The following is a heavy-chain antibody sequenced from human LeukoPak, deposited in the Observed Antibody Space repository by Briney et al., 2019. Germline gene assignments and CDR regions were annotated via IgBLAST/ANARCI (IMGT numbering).Heavy chain of an antibody. CDR3: AREGDDTFGTLFDY. V-gene: IGHV3-7*01. CDR2: IKQDGSEK. CDR1: GFPFRDYV. Sequence: GGSLRLSCAASGFPFRDYVMSWVRQAPGKGLEWVANIKQDGSEKYYVGSVKGRFTISRDNAKNSLYLQMNSLRAEDTAVYYCAREGDDTFGTLFDYWGQGTLVTVSS. J-gene: IGHJ4*02. D-gene: IGHD3-16*01.